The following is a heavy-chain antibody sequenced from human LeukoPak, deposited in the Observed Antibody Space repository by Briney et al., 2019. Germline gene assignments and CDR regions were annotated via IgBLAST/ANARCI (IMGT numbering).Heavy chain of an antibody. D-gene: IGHD6-13*01. Sequence: PSETLSLTCIVSGGSIKNYYWSWIRQPPGKGLGYIGYIYYRGSTNYNPSLKSRVTISVDTSKNQFSLKLSSVTAADTAVYYCARGAAAVYWGQGTLVTVSS. CDR2: IYYRGST. CDR1: GGSIKNYY. J-gene: IGHJ4*02. CDR3: ARGAAAVY. V-gene: IGHV4-59*01.